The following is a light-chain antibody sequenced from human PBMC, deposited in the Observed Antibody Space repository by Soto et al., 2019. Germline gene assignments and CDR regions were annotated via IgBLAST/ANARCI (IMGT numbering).Light chain of an antibody. J-gene: IGLJ1*01. CDR2: EVV. V-gene: IGLV2-8*01. CDR3: KSYAGSNTYV. CDR1: KNDIGVYDF. Sequence: ALSRPPSASWSPGQSVSISCTGTKNDIGVYDFVSWYQHHPGKAPRLIIYEVVQRPSGVPDRFSGSKSGNTASLTVSGLQAADEADYFCKSYAGSNTYVFGSGTKVTVL.